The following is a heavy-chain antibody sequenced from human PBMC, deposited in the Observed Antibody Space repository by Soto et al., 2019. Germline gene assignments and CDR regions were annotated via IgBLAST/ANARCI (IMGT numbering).Heavy chain of an antibody. V-gene: IGHV5-51*01. CDR3: ARRSRVAGDRFRNNCFDT. D-gene: IGHD3-3*01. CDR2: IYPGDSDT. J-gene: IGHJ5*02. CDR1: GYSFSTYC. Sequence: VEPLKSSCKVSGYSFSTYCIGCVRQIPGKGLEWMGVIYPGDSDTRYSPSFQGQVSISADKSTSTAYLQWSSLKTSDTAMYYCARRSRVAGDRFRNNCFDTWGQGTLVTVS.